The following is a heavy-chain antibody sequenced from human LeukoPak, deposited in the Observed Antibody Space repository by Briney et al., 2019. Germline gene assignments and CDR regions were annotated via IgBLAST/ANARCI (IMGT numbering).Heavy chain of an antibody. V-gene: IGHV1-8*01. J-gene: IGHJ4*02. D-gene: IGHD6-13*01. Sequence: ASVKVSCKASGYTFTSYDINWVRQATGQGLEWMGWMNPNSGNTGYAQKFQGRVTMTRNTSISTAYMELSSLRSEDTAVYYCARGRWQQLGIYFDYWGQGTLVTVSS. CDR3: ARGRWQQLGIYFDY. CDR2: MNPNSGNT. CDR1: GYTFTSYD.